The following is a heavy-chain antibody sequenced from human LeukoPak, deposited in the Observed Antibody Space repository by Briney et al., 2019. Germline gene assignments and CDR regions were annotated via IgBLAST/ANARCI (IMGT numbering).Heavy chain of an antibody. CDR1: GYTFTSYT. CDR3: AYDILTGYLGRLDH. Sequence: ASVKVSCKASGYTFTSYTMYWVRQAPGQRLEWMGWINTGSGNTKYSQKFQGRVTITRDTSASTGYMELSSLRSEDTAVYYCAYDILTGYLGRLDHWGQGTLVTVSS. D-gene: IGHD3-9*01. CDR2: INTGSGNT. V-gene: IGHV1-3*04. J-gene: IGHJ4*02.